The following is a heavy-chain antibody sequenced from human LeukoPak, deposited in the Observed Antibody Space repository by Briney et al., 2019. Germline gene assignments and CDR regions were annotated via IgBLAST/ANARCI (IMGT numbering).Heavy chain of an antibody. J-gene: IGHJ3*02. CDR3: ATYWRYFDWLLLDT. D-gene: IGHD3-9*01. V-gene: IGHV3-7*05. Sequence: RPGGSLRLSCAASGLTFGDYWMTWVRQAPGKGPECLANIKQDGSETHYVDSVKGRFTIFRDNAKNSLSLQMNSLRVEDTAMYYCATYWRYFDWLLLDTWGLGTMVTVSS. CDR2: IKQDGSET. CDR1: GLTFGDYW.